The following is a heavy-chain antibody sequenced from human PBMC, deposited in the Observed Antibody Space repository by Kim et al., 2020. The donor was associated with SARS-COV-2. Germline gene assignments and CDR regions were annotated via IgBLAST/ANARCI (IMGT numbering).Heavy chain of an antibody. J-gene: IGHJ4*02. Sequence: SVTGRFTIARDNSTNTVYLQMNSLRAEDTAVYYCARDRQVGSYYSLLIDYWGQGTLVTVSS. CDR3: ARDRQVGSYYSLLIDY. V-gene: IGHV3-30*07. D-gene: IGHD1-26*01.